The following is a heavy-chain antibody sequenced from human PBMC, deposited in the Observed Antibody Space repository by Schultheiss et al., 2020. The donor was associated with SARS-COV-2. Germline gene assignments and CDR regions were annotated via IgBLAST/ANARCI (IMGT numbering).Heavy chain of an antibody. V-gene: IGHV3-48*01. CDR1: GFTFSSYA. CDR3: ANSDYNFDY. J-gene: IGHJ4*02. CDR2: ISTGSWTI. D-gene: IGHD4-11*01. Sequence: GGSLRLSCAASGFTFSSYAMHWVRQAPGKGLEWVSYISTGSWTIYYADSVKGRFTISRDNSKNTLYLQMNSLRAEDTAVYYCANSDYNFDYWGQGTLVTVSS.